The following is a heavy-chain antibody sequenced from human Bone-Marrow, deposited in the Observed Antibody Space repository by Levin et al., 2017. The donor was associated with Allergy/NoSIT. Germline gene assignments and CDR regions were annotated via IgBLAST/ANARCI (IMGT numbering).Heavy chain of an antibody. J-gene: IGHJ5*02. CDR1: GFTFSSYS. CDR3: ARGYSAYESGVVS. CDR2: ISPNSGII. Sequence: GGSLRLSCAASGFTFSSYSMNWVRQAPGKGLEWVSYISPNSGIITYADSAKGRLTISRDNAKSSLTLQMNSLRVEDTAVYYCARGYSAYESGVVSWGQGTLVTVSS. D-gene: IGHD5-12*01. V-gene: IGHV3-48*04.